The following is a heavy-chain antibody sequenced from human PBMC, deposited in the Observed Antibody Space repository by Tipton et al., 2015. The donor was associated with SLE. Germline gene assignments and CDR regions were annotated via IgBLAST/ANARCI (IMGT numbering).Heavy chain of an antibody. Sequence: VSGGSISSGSYYWGWIRQPPGKGLGWIGSISYSGTTYNSPSLRTRVTISVDTPKNQFSLRLSSVTAADTGVYYCARIAASGTRDGMDVWGQGITVTVSS. CDR3: ARIAASGTRDGMDV. CDR2: ISYSGTT. J-gene: IGHJ6*01. CDR1: GGSISSGSYY. D-gene: IGHD6-6*01. V-gene: IGHV4-39*01.